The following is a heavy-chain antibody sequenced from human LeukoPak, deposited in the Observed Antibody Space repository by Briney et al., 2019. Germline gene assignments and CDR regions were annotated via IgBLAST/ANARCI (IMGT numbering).Heavy chain of an antibody. V-gene: IGHV1-24*01. CDR1: GYTLTELS. CDR2: FDPEDGET. CDR3: ATIPRYFDWLLPSDY. D-gene: IGHD3-9*01. J-gene: IGHJ4*02. Sequence: ASVKVPCKVSGYTLTELSMHWVRQAPGKGLEWMGGFDPEDGETIYAQKFQGRVTMTEDTSTDTAYMELSSLRSEDTAVYYCATIPRYFDWLLPSDYWGQGTLVTVSS.